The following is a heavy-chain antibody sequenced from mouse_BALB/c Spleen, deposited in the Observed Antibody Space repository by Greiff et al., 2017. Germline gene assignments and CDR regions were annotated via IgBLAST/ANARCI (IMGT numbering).Heavy chain of an antibody. CDR1: GFTFSDYY. Sequence: EVQGVESGGGLVKPGGSLKLSCAASGFTFSDYYMYWVRQTPEKRLEWVATISDGGSYTYYPDSVKGRFTISRDNAKNNLYLQMSSLKSEDTAMYYCARGPNYYAMDYWGQGTSVTVSS. CDR2: ISDGGSYT. V-gene: IGHV5-4*02. J-gene: IGHJ4*01. CDR3: ARGPNYYAMDY.